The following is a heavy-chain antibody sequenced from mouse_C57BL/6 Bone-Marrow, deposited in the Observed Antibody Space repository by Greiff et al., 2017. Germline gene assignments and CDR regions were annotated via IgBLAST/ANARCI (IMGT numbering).Heavy chain of an antibody. CDR2: IDPAEGNT. J-gene: IGHJ4*01. D-gene: IGHD5-1*01. V-gene: IGHV14-3*01. CDR1: GFNIKNTY. CDR3: SNDEYPLAMDY. Sequence: VQLQQSVAELVRPGASVKLSCTASGFNIKNTYMHWVKQRPEQGLEWIGRIDPAEGNTKYDPKFQGKATITADTSSNTSYLQLSRLTSEDTAICYCSNDEYPLAMDYWGQGTSVTVSS.